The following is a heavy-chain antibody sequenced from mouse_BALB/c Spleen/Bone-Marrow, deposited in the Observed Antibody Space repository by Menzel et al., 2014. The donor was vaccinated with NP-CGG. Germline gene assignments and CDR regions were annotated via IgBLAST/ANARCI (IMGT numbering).Heavy chain of an antibody. CDR2: IDPSTGYT. Sequence: VKLVESGAELAKPGAPVRMSCKTSGYTFTSYWMHWVKQRPGQGLEWFGYIDPSTGYTEFNQKFKDRATLTADKSSSTAYMQLSSLTSEDSAVYYCARPYGNYVDYWGQGTTLSLSS. CDR1: GYTFTSYW. V-gene: IGHV1-7*01. CDR3: ARPYGNYVDY. J-gene: IGHJ2*01. D-gene: IGHD2-1*01.